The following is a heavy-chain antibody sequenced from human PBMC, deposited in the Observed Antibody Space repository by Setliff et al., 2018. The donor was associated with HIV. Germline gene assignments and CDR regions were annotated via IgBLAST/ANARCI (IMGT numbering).Heavy chain of an antibody. CDR3: VRWYYCVSGACYRADY. D-gene: IGHD2-21*02. J-gene: IGHJ4*02. CDR1: GTSFSDHY. CDR2: MNQSGTT. V-gene: IGHV4-34*01. Sequence: SETLSLTCSVHGTSFSDHYWSWVRQTPGKGLEWIGEMNQSGTTNYNPSLKSRVTMSIDTSERQFSLKLTSVTAADTAVYYCVRWYYCVSGACYRADYWGQGTMVTVSS.